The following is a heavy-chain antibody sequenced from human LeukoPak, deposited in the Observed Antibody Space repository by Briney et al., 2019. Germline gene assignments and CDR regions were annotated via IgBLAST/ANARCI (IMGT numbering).Heavy chain of an antibody. J-gene: IGHJ4*02. CDR2: ISWNSGSI. V-gene: IGHV3-9*01. CDR3: AKDHGYSYGPFDY. D-gene: IGHD5-18*01. Sequence: GGSLRLSCAASGFTFDDYAMHWVRQAPGKGLEWVSGISWNSGSIGYADSVKGRFTISRDNAKNSPYLQMNSLRAEDTALYYCAKDHGYSYGPFDYWGQGTLVTVSS. CDR1: GFTFDDYA.